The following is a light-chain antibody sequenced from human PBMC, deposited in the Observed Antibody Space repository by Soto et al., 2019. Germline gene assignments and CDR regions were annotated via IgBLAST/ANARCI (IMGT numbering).Light chain of an antibody. V-gene: IGKV3-20*01. Sequence: EIGLTQSPGTLSLSPGERATLSCRASQSVSSSYLAWYHQKPGQAPRLLIYGASSRATGIPDRFSGSGSGTDFTLTSSRLEPEDFAVYYGQQDGSSPETFGRGTKVYIK. J-gene: IGKJ3*01. CDR3: QQDGSSPET. CDR2: GAS. CDR1: QSVSSSY.